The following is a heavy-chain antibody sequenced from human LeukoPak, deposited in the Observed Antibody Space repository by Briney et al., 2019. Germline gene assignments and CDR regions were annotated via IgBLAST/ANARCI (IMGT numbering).Heavy chain of an antibody. D-gene: IGHD5-12*01. CDR3: ASQGVATLEIDY. CDR1: GGSISTSSYY. Sequence: PSETLSLTCTVSGGSISTSSYYWGWIRQPPGKGLEWIGSIYYSGSTYYNPSLKSRVTISVDTSKSQFSLKLSSVTAADTAVYYCASQGVATLEIDYWGQGTLVTVSS. V-gene: IGHV4-39*07. CDR2: IYYSGST. J-gene: IGHJ4*02.